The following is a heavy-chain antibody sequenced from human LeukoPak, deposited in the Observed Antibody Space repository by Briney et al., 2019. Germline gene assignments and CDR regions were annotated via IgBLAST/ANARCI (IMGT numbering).Heavy chain of an antibody. V-gene: IGHV4-39*07. D-gene: IGHD3-3*01. CDR2: INHSGST. Sequence: PSETLSLTCTVSGGSISSSSYYWGWIRQPPGKGLEWIGEINHSGSTNYNPSLKSRVTISVDTSKNQFSLKLSSVTAADTAVYYCARGVHCRSRVFGALCAFDYWGQGTLVTVSS. J-gene: IGHJ4*02. CDR1: GGSISSSSYY. CDR3: ARGVHCRSRVFGALCAFDY.